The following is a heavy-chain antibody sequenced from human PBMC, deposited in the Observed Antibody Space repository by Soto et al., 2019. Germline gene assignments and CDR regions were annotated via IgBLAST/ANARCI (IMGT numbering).Heavy chain of an antibody. D-gene: IGHD3-22*01. Sequence: PSETLSLTCTLSAVAISSGGYYWTWIRHAPRKCLEWFWYIYYSGSIYYNPSLKSRVTISVDTYKNHSSLKLSSVTAADTAVYYCAIVESYYDSSGYSPVHNWFDHWGQGTLVTVSS. CDR1: AVAISSGGYY. CDR3: AIVESYYDSSGYSPVHNWFDH. V-gene: IGHV4-30-4*01. J-gene: IGHJ5*02. CDR2: IYYSGSI.